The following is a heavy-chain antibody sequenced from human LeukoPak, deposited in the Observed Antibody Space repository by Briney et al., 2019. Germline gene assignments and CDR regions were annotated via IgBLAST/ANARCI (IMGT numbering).Heavy chain of an antibody. CDR3: AKAVWFGEFDYHFFGLDV. CDR2: ISGSGGDT. J-gene: IGHJ6*02. V-gene: IGHV3-23*01. Sequence: PGGSLRLSCAAFGFTFSSYAMGWVRQAPGKGLEWVSAISGSGGDTYYADSVKGRFTFSRDNSKNTLYLQMNSLRPEDTALYYCAKAVWFGEFDYHFFGLDVWGQGTTVTVSS. CDR1: GFTFSSYA. D-gene: IGHD3-10*01.